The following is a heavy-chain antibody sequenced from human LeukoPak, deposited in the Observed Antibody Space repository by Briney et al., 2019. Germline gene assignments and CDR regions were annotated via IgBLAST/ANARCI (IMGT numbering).Heavy chain of an antibody. J-gene: IGHJ4*02. V-gene: IGHV4-4*02. CDR3: TSASGYNRD. CDR2: ISHRGST. CDR1: GGSISSSW. Sequence: STTLSLTCAVSGGSISSSWWNWARQPPGKGLEWIGEISHRGSTNYNPPLKSRVTISVDISKNQFSLGLSSVTAADTAVYYCTSASGYNRDWGQGTLVTVSS. D-gene: IGHD1-14*01.